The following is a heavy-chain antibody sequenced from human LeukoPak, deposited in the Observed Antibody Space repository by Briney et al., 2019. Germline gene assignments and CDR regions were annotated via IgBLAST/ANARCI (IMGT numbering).Heavy chain of an antibody. J-gene: IGHJ4*02. Sequence: GGSLRLSCAASGLTFSSYAMSWVRQAPGKGLEWVSAISGSGSSTYYADSVKGRFTISRDNSKNTLYLQMNSLRAEDTALYYCAKEVGYDSSGYDDFWGQGTLVTVSS. CDR2: ISGSGSST. CDR3: AKEVGYDSSGYDDF. D-gene: IGHD3-22*01. V-gene: IGHV3-23*01. CDR1: GLTFSSYA.